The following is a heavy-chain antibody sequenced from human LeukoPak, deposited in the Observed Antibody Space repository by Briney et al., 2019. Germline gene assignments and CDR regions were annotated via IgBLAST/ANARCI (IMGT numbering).Heavy chain of an antibody. CDR2: IYHSGST. CDR1: GGSISSGGYY. D-gene: IGHD6-19*01. J-gene: IGHJ4*02. CDR3: ARVVAVAGTFPDS. V-gene: IGHV4-30-2*01. Sequence: SETLSLTCTVSGGSISSGGYYWSWIRQPPGKGLEWIGYIYHSGSTYYNPSLKSRVTISVDRSKNRFSLKVSSVTAADTAVYYCARVVAVAGTFPDSWGQGTLVTVSS.